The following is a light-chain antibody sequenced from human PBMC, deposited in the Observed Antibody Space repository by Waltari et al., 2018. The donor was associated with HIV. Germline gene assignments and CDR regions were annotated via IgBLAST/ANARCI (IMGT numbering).Light chain of an antibody. CDR2: DAS. CDR3: QQRSNWYS. CDR1: QSVSSY. V-gene: IGKV3-11*01. Sequence: EIVLTQSPATLSLSPGERATLSCRASQSVSSYLAWYQQKPGQAPRLLIYDASNRATGIPARFSGSGSGTDFTLTISSLEPGDFAVDYGQQRSNWYSFGQGTKLEIK. J-gene: IGKJ2*03.